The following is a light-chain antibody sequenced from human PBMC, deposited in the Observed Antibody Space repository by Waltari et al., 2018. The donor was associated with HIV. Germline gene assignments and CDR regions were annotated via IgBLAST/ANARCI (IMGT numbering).Light chain of an antibody. CDR2: DVS. J-gene: IGLJ1*01. CDR1: SSDVGGYTY. V-gene: IGLV2-11*01. CDR3: CSYAGSSYV. Sequence: QSALTQPRSVSGSPGPSVTISCTGTSSDVGGYTYVSLYQQHPGKVPKLMIYDVSKRPSGVPDRFSGSKSGNTASLTISGLQAEDEADYYCCSYAGSSYVFGTGTKVTVL.